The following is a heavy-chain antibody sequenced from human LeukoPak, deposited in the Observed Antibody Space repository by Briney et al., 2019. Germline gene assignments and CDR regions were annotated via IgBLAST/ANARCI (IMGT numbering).Heavy chain of an antibody. CDR3: ASNTDGTMLLDY. CDR1: GFTFSNYW. Sequence: PGGSLRLSCAASGFTFSNYWMNWVRQAPGKGLVWVSRINGDGSSTRYADSVKGRFTISRDNAKNTLFLQMDSLRAEDTAVYYCASNTDGTMLLDYWGQGTLVTVSS. J-gene: IGHJ4*02. D-gene: IGHD3-16*01. CDR2: INGDGSST. V-gene: IGHV3-74*01.